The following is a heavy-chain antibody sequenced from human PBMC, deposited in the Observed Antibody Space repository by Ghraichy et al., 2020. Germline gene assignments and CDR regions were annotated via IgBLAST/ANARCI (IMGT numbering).Heavy chain of an antibody. D-gene: IGHD3-22*01. V-gene: IGHV3-23*01. CDR1: GFTFSSYA. CDR2: ISGSGGST. J-gene: IGHJ4*02. Sequence: GGSLRLSCAASGFTFSSYAMSWVRQAPGKGLEWVSAISGSGGSTYYADSVKGRFTISRDNSKNTLYLQMNSLRAEDTAVYYCATDGNYDSSGYYYFDYWGQGTLVTVSS. CDR3: ATDGNYDSSGYYYFDY.